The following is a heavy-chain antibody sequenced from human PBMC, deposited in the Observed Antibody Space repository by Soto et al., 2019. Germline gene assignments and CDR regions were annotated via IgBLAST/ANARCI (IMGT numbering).Heavy chain of an antibody. CDR2: VYHTGTT. CDR3: ARALVTDYNSRDYHYYFAMDV. Sequence: SETLSLTCVVSGGPVSGDDLYWSWIRHLPGKGLEWIANVYHTGTTYYNPSLKSRVSMSVHTSQNQFSLILASVTAADTAVYYCARALVTDYNSRDYHYYFAMDVWGQGTSVTVSS. V-gene: IGHV4-31*02. J-gene: IGHJ6*02. CDR1: GGPVSGDDLY. D-gene: IGHD3-22*01.